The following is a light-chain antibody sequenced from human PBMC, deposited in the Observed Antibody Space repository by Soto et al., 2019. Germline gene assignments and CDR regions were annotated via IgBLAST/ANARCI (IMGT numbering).Light chain of an antibody. V-gene: IGKV1-5*03. CDR2: KAS. J-gene: IGKJ1*01. CDR3: QKYNSHVA. CDR1: QSISSW. Sequence: DIQMTQSPFTLSASVGDRVTITCRASQSISSWLAWYQQKPGKAPLLLIYKASTLQSGVPSRFSGSGSGTEFTLTISSLHSDVFGTYHWQKYNSHVAFRRRTKVDIK.